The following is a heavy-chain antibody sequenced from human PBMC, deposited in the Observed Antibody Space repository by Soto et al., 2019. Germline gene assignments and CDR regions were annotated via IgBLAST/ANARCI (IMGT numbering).Heavy chain of an antibody. CDR3: TRRGSSGTPVDY. D-gene: IGHD1-26*01. V-gene: IGHV4-38-2*01. J-gene: IGHJ4*02. Sequence: SETLSLTCGVSDYSISSGYYWGWIRQPPVKGLEWIGNIYHSGSTHYNPALKSRVTISVDTSKNQFSLKLKSVTAADTAVYYCTRRGSSGTPVDYWGQGTLVTVSS. CDR1: DYSISSGYY. CDR2: IYHSGST.